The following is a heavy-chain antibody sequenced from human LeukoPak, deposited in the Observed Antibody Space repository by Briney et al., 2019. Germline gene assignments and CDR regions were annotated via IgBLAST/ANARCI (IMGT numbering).Heavy chain of an antibody. V-gene: IGHV1-24*01. CDR2: FDPEDGET. Sequence: ASVKVSCKVSGYTLTELSMHWVRQAPGKGVEWMGGFDPEDGETIYAQKFQGRVTMTEDTSTDTAYMELSSLRSEDTAVYYCATLEYCSSTSCYSREINWFDPWGQGTLVTVSS. J-gene: IGHJ5*02. CDR1: GYTLTELS. CDR3: ATLEYCSSTSCYSREINWFDP. D-gene: IGHD2-2*01.